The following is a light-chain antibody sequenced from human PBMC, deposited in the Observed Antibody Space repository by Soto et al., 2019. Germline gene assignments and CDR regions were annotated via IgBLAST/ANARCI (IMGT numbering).Light chain of an antibody. CDR3: QQTYSTPRT. Sequence: DIQMTQSPSSLSASVGDRVTITCRASRSINTYVNWYRQRPGKAPELLIYSASSLHFGVPSRFSGSGAGTDFNFTINSLLPEDLAIYYCQQTYSTPRTFGQGTKVDIK. CDR2: SAS. J-gene: IGKJ1*01. CDR1: RSINTY. V-gene: IGKV1-39*01.